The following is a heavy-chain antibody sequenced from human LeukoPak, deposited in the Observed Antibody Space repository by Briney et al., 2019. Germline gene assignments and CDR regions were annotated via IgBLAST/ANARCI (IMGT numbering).Heavy chain of an antibody. J-gene: IGHJ4*02. V-gene: IGHV4-59*01. D-gene: IGHD3-22*01. CDR3: ARARDGFHYYDSSGYYVGFDY. Sequence: KPSETLSLTCTVSGGSISSYYWSWIRQPPGKGLEWIGYIYYSGSTDYNPSLKSRVTISVDTSKNQFSLKLSSVTAADTAVYYCARARDGFHYYDSSGYYVGFDYWGQGTLVTVSS. CDR2: IYYSGST. CDR1: GGSISSYY.